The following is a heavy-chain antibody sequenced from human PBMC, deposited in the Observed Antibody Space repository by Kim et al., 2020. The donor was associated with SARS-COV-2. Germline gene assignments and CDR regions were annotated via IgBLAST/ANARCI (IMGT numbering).Heavy chain of an antibody. CDR2: IYSGGST. CDR3: ARESVLRYFDWLGGGYFDY. Sequence: GGSLRLSCAASGFTVSSNYMSWVRQAPGKGLEWVSVIYSGGSTYYADSVKGRFTISRDNSKNTLYLQMNSLRAEDTAVYYCARESVLRYFDWLGGGYFDYWGQGTLVTVPS. D-gene: IGHD3-9*01. J-gene: IGHJ4*02. V-gene: IGHV3-66*01. CDR1: GFTVSSNY.